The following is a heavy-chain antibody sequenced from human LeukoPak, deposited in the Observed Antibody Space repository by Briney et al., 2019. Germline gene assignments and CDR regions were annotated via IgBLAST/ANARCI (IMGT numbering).Heavy chain of an antibody. V-gene: IGHV3-23*01. CDR2: ISGSGGST. D-gene: IGHD3-9*01. CDR3: AKGSNDILTGYYVLDY. J-gene: IGHJ4*02. Sequence: GGSPRLSCAASGFTFSSYGMSWVRQAPGKGLEWVSAISGSGGSTYYADSVKGRFTISRDNSKNTLYLQMNSLRAEDTAVYYCAKGSNDILTGYYVLDYWGQGTLVTVSS. CDR1: GFTFSSYG.